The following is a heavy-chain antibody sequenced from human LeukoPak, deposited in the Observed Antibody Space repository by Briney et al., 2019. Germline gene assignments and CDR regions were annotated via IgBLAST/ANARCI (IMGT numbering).Heavy chain of an antibody. CDR3: AKVRFTYYDSSGYDY. CDR1: GFTFSSYG. J-gene: IGHJ4*02. V-gene: IGHV3-30*02. CDR2: IRYDGSNK. Sequence: GGSLRLSCAASGFTFSSYGMHWVRQAPGKGLEWVAFIRYDGSNKYYADSVKGRFTISRDNSKNTLYLQMNSLRAEDTAVYYCAKVRFTYYDSSGYDYWGQGTLVTVSS. D-gene: IGHD3-22*01.